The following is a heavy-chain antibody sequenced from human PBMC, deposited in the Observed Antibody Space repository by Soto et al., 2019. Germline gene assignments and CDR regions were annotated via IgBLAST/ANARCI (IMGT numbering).Heavy chain of an antibody. CDR1: GFTFSSYA. V-gene: IGHV3-23*01. D-gene: IGHD4-17*01. CDR3: ANSHLASGIKNDYGDYDPFSGAFDI. J-gene: IGHJ3*02. CDR2: ISGSGGST. Sequence: GGSLRLSCAASGFTFSSYAMSWVRQAPGKGLEWVSAISGSGGSTYYADSGKGRFTISRDNSKNTLYLQMNSLRAEDTAVYYCANSHLASGIKNDYGDYDPFSGAFDIWGQGTMVTVSS.